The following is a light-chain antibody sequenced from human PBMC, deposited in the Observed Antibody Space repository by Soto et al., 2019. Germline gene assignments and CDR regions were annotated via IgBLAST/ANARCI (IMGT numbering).Light chain of an antibody. J-gene: IGKJ4*01. CDR3: QQSYSTPLN. Sequence: DIQMTQSPSSLSASLEDRFTITCLASQSISIYLNWYQQKPGQAPKLLIYAASSLQSGVPSRFSGSGSGTDFTLTISSLQPGDFATYYCQQSYSTPLNCGGGTKGDI. CDR1: QSISIY. CDR2: AAS. V-gene: IGKV1-39*01.